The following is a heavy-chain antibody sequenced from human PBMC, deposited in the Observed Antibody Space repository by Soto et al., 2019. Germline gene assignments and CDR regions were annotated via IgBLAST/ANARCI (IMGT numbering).Heavy chain of an antibody. Sequence: GESLKISCKASGYRFSSYWIGWVRQMPGKGLEWTGIIYPGDSDIRYSPSLQGQVTISADNSISTAYLQWSSLKASDTAMYYCARQQSISEELREYNPMDVWGQGTTVTVSS. CDR1: GYRFSSYW. CDR2: IYPGDSDI. CDR3: ARQQSISEELREYNPMDV. D-gene: IGHD6-6*01. V-gene: IGHV5-51*01. J-gene: IGHJ6*02.